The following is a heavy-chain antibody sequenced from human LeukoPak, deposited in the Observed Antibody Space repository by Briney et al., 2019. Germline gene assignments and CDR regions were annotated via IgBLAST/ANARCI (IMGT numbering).Heavy chain of an antibody. D-gene: IGHD6-19*01. Sequence: GGSLRLSCALSGFTFSVYAMNWVRRAPGKGLEWVSAISANGGNTDHADSVKGRFSISRDNSKKTLYLQMNTLRAEDTAVYFCARDQGVAGSCIRAPDYWGQGTLVTVSS. CDR2: ISANGGNT. CDR3: ARDQGVAGSCIRAPDY. CDR1: GFTFSVYA. V-gene: IGHV3-23*01. J-gene: IGHJ4*02.